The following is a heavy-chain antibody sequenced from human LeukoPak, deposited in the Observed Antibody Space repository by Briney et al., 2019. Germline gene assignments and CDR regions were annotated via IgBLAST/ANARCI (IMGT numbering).Heavy chain of an antibody. CDR3: ARCGAHFDY. Sequence: SETLSLTCAVYGGSFSGYYWSWIRQPPGKGLEWIGEINHSGSTNYNPSLKSRVTISVDTSKNQFSVKLSSVTAADTAVYYCARCGAHFDYWGQGTLVTVSS. V-gene: IGHV4-34*01. CDR1: GGSFSGYY. D-gene: IGHD1-26*01. CDR2: INHSGST. J-gene: IGHJ4*02.